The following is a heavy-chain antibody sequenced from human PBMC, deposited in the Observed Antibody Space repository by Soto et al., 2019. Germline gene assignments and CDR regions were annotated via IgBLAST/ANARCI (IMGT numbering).Heavy chain of an antibody. CDR2: ISAYNGNT. CDR1: GYTFTSYG. D-gene: IGHD4-17*01. Sequence: VASVKVSCKASGYTFTSYGISWLRQAPGQGLEWMGWISAYNGNTNYAQKLQGRVTMTTDTSTSTAYMELRSLRSDDTAVYYCAAYHDYGDAFDIWGQGTIVTVSS. V-gene: IGHV1-18*01. CDR3: AAYHDYGDAFDI. J-gene: IGHJ3*02.